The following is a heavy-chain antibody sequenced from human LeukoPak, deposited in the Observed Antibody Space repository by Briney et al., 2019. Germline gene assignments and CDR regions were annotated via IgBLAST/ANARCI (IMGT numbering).Heavy chain of an antibody. V-gene: IGHV1-69*13. CDR1: GGTFSSYA. Sequence: SVKVSCKASGGTFSSYAISWVRQAPGQGLEWMGGIIPIFGTANYAQKFQGRVTITADESTSTAYMELSSLRSEDTAVYYCARDRSIVVVPAALYYYYGMDVWGQGTTVTVSS. J-gene: IGHJ6*02. D-gene: IGHD2-2*01. CDR3: ARDRSIVVVPAALYYYYGMDV. CDR2: IIPIFGTA.